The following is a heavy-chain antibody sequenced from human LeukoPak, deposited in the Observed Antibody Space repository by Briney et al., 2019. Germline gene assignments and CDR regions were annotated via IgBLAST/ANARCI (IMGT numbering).Heavy chain of an antibody. D-gene: IGHD3-3*01. CDR3: RLSFLELEDY. V-gene: IGHV4-34*01. Sequence: SETLSLTCSVSGGSFRDHYWSWIRQPPGEGLEWIAEISPSGTSSYNPSLRSRVTVSVDSSRNQLSLELTSVTAADTAVYYCRLSFLELEDYWGQGTLVTASS. CDR2: ISPSGTS. J-gene: IGHJ4*02. CDR1: GGSFRDHY.